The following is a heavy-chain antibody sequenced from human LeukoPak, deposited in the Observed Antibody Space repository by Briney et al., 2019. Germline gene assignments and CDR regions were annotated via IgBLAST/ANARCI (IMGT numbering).Heavy chain of an antibody. CDR1: GYTFSSYS. V-gene: IGHV3-21*01. Sequence: GGSLRLSCAASGYTFSSYSMNWVRQAPGKGLEWVSSISSSSSYIYYADSVKGRFTISRDNAKNSLYLQMNSLRAEDTAVYYCARAYVVVPAALDYWGQGTLSPSPQ. J-gene: IGHJ4*02. D-gene: IGHD2-2*01. CDR2: ISSSSSYI. CDR3: ARAYVVVPAALDY.